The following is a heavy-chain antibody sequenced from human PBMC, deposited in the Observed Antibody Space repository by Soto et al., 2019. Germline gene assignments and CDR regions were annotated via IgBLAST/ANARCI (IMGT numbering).Heavy chain of an antibody. D-gene: IGHD3-9*01. CDR3: ARGAGVLRYFDWLSKYYFDY. CDR1: GGSFSGYY. V-gene: IGHV4-34*01. CDR2: INHSGST. J-gene: IGHJ4*02. Sequence: LSLTCAVYGGSFSGYYWSWIRQPPGKGLEWIGEINHSGSTNYNPSLKSRVTISVDTSKNQFSLKLSSVTAADTAVYYCARGAGVLRYFDWLSKYYFDYWGQGTLVTVSS.